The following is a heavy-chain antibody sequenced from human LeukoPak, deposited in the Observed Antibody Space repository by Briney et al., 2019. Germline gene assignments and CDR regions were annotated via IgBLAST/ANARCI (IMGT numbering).Heavy chain of an antibody. D-gene: IGHD6-13*01. J-gene: IGHJ6*01. CDR2: IIPILGIA. V-gene: IGHV1-69*04. CDR3: AGVAAAVGMDV. Sequence: ASVKVSCKASGGTFSSYAISWVRQTPGQGLEWMGRIIPILGIANYAQKFQGRVTITADKSTSTAYMELSSLRSEDTAVYYCAGVAAAVGMDVWGQGTTVTVSS. CDR1: GGTFSSYA.